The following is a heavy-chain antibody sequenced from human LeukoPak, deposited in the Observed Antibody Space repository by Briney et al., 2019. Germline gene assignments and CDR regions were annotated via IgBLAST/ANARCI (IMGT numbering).Heavy chain of an antibody. D-gene: IGHD6-19*01. CDR1: GGSISSSSYY. CDR3: ARDHSQAVAFDY. J-gene: IGHJ4*02. V-gene: IGHV4-39*07. Sequence: SETLSLTCTVSGGSISSSSYYWGWIRQPPGKGLEWIGSIYYSGSTYYNPSLKSRVTISVDTSKNQFSLKLSSVTAADTAVYYCARDHSQAVAFDYWGQGTLVTVSS. CDR2: IYYSGST.